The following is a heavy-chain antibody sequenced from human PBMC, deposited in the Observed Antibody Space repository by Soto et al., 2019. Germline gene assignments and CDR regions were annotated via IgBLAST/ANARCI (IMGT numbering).Heavy chain of an antibody. Sequence: SVMVSCKASGCTFSSSALQWVLQARGQRLEWIGWIVVGTGNTNYAQKFQERVTITRGMSTSTTDMELNRLRSDKRAVYYCAARVSRDYYMAVWGKGTTVTVSS. CDR3: AARVSRDYYMAV. D-gene: IGHD2-2*01. J-gene: IGHJ6*03. CDR1: GCTFSSSA. V-gene: IGHV1-58*01. CDR2: IVVGTGNT.